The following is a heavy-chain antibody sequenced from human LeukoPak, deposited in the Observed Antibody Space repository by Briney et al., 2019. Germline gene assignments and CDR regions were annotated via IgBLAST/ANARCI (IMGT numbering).Heavy chain of an antibody. D-gene: IGHD3-10*01. CDR3: AMGSGGYRTRYYCTAV. CDR1: GFTVSSNY. CDR2: IYSGGST. Sequence: GGSLRLSCAASGFTVSSNYMSWVRQAPGKGLEWVSVIYSGGSTYYADSVKGRFTISRDNSKNTLYLQMNSLRAEDTAVYYCAMGSGGYRTRYYCTAVSSKATTLT. V-gene: IGHV3-53*01. J-gene: IGHJ6*03.